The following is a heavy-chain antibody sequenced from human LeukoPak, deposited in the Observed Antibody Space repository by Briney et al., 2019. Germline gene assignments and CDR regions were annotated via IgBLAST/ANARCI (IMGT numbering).Heavy chain of an antibody. J-gene: IGHJ4*02. CDR2: ISGSGTYI. Sequence: GGSLRLSCEASELTFTFYSMNWVRQAPGKGLEWVSSISGSGTYIEYAGSLKGRITISRDNARNSLYLQMNSLRVEDTAVYYCATSGCTSCFYDYWGQGTLVTVSS. CDR3: ATSGCTSCFYDY. D-gene: IGHD2-2*01. V-gene: IGHV3-21*01. CDR1: ELTFTFYS.